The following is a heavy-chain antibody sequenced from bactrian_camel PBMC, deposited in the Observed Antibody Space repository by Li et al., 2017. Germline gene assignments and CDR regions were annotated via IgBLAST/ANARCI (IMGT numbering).Heavy chain of an antibody. CDR2: IDSDGST. V-gene: IGHV3S1*01. J-gene: IGHJ4*01. CDR1: RYAYSTYC. D-gene: IGHD2*01. Sequence: HVQLVESGGGSVQAGGSLRLSCAHSRYAYSTYCMAWFRQPPGKEREGVAVIDSDGSTRYADSVKGRFTISTDNAKNTLALQLNSLKTEDTAMYYCAKRVAYSNSRYYPNWGQGTQVTVS. CDR3: AKRVAYSNSRYYPN.